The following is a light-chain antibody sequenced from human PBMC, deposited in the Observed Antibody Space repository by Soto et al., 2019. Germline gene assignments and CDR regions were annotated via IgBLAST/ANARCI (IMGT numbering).Light chain of an antibody. CDR1: QDISKY. V-gene: IGKV1-33*01. Sequence: DIQMTQSPSSLSATVGDRVTITCQASQDISKYLNWYQQKPGKAPKLLIYDASNLETGVPSRFSGSGSGTDFSLTISSLQPADIATYYCQQYYRPPYTFGPGTKLEI. CDR3: QQYYRPPYT. CDR2: DAS. J-gene: IGKJ2*01.